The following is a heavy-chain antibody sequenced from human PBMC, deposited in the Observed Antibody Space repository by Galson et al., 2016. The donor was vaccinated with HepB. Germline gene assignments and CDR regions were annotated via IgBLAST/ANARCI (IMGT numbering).Heavy chain of an antibody. CDR1: GGSISNYY. V-gene: IGHV4-59*12. CDR3: ACWMFQQSGSWYYFDS. D-gene: IGHD6-13*01. Sequence: SETLSLTCTVSGGSISNYYCSWIRQPPGGGLEWIGYTYYRVNANYNPSLKSRATISIDTSKNQFSLQLNSVTPADPAVCFCACWMFQQSGSWYYFDSWGQGTPVTVSS. J-gene: IGHJ4*02. CDR2: TYYRVNA.